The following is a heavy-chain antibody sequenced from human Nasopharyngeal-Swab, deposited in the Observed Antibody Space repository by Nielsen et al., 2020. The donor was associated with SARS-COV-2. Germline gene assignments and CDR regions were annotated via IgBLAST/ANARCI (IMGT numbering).Heavy chain of an antibody. Sequence: GGSLRLSCAASEFSVSSNYMTWVRQAPGKGLEWVSVIYGGGSTHYAASVKGRFTISRDNSKNTVYLQMNGPRGEDTAVYSCASSLLLSDAFDIWGQGTMVTVSS. CDR1: EFSVSSNY. D-gene: IGHD2-21*01. CDR3: ASSLLLSDAFDI. V-gene: IGHV3-66*01. J-gene: IGHJ3*02. CDR2: IYGGGST.